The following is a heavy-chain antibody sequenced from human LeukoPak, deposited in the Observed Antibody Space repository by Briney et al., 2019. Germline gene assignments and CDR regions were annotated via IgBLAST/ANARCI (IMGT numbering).Heavy chain of an antibody. Sequence: PSETLSLTCSVSGGSIGSGRYYWAWVRQPPGKGLEWIGSIYNTWSTSYNLSLKSRVTMSVDTSKNQFSLRLSSVTAADTAVYYCARNITSVIPAGYFDYWGQGTLVTVSS. D-gene: IGHD2-2*01. J-gene: IGHJ4*02. CDR3: ARNITSVIPAGYFDY. CDR1: GGSIGSGRYY. CDR2: IYNTWST. V-gene: IGHV4-39*01.